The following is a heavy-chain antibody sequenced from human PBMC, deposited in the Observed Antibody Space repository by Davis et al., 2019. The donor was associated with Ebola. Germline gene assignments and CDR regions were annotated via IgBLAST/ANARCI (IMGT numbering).Heavy chain of an antibody. CDR1: GFTVSSNY. J-gene: IGHJ4*02. Sequence: GSLRLSCAASGFTVSSNYMSWIRQPPGKGLEWIGYIYYSGSTNYNPSLKSRVTISLDTSKNQFSLKLSSVTAANTAVYYCARGRNFDYWGQGTLVTVSS. V-gene: IGHV4-59*02. CDR3: ARGRNFDY. CDR2: IYYSGST.